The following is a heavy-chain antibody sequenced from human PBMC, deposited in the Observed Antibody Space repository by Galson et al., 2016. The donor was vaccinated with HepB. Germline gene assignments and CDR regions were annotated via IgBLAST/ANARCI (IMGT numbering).Heavy chain of an antibody. CDR2: TYYRSKWYN. CDR3: AREGYYFDTSGCYYWDKIDY. CDR1: GDSVSSNSAA. V-gene: IGHV6-1*01. Sequence: CAISGDSVSSNSAAWNWIRQSPSRGLEWLGRTYYRSKWYNDYAVSIKSRITINPDTSKNQFSLQLSSVTPEDTSVYYCAREGYYFDTSGCYYWDKIDYWGQGTLVTVSS. D-gene: IGHD3-22*01. J-gene: IGHJ4*02.